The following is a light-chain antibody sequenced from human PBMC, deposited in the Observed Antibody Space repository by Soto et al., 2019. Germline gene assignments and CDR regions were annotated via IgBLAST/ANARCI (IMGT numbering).Light chain of an antibody. J-gene: IGKJ5*01. V-gene: IGKV4-1*01. CDR2: WAS. CDR3: QQYHSDPIT. CDR1: QSVLSYSSNQNY. Sequence: DFVMTQSPDSLAVSLGERATINCKSSQSVLSYSSNQNYLAWFQQKPGQPPKLLISWASTRESGVPDRFSGSGSGTEFTLTISSLQAEDVAVYYCQQYHSDPITFGQGTRLEI.